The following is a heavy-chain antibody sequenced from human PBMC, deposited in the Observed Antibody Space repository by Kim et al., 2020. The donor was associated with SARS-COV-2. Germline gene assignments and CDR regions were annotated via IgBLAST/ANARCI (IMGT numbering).Heavy chain of an antibody. J-gene: IGHJ6*02. CDR3: ARDGYSSYGMDV. Sequence: TYHPPHKSRVTISVDPSKNQFSLKLSSVTAADTAVYYCARDGYSSYGMDVWGQGTTVTVSS. D-gene: IGHD5-18*01. V-gene: IGHV4-59*01.